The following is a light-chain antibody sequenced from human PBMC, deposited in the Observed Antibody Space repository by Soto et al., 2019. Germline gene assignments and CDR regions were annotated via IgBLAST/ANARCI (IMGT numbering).Light chain of an antibody. CDR1: RSITDW. CDR3: QQYNDYSWT. J-gene: IGKJ1*01. V-gene: IGKV1-5*03. CDR2: KAS. Sequence: DIQMTQSPSTLSASVGDRVTITCRASRSITDWLAWYQQKPGKAPKLLIYKASTLETGVPSRFSGSGSGTDFTLTISSLQPEDFATYYCQQYNDYSWTFGHGTEVDIK.